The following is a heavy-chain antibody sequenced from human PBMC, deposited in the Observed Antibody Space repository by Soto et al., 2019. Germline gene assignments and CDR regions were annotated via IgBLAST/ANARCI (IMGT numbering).Heavy chain of an antibody. CDR3: PSLYGSGSYSFDY. J-gene: IGHJ4*02. Sequence: PSETLSLTCTVSGGSISSSSYYWGWIRQPPGKGLEWIGSIYYSGSTYYNPSLKSRVTISVDTSKNQFSLKLSSVTAADTAVYYCPSLYGSGSYSFDYWGQGTLVTVSS. V-gene: IGHV4-39*01. CDR1: GGSISSSSYY. D-gene: IGHD3-10*01. CDR2: IYYSGST.